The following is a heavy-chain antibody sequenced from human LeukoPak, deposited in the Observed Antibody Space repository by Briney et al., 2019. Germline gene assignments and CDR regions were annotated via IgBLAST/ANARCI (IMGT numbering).Heavy chain of an antibody. D-gene: IGHD1-20*01. V-gene: IGHV1-8*03. CDR1: GYTFTSYD. CDR3: ARGLGKYNWIYFDY. Sequence: ASVKVSCKASGYTFTSYDINWVRQATGQGLEWMGWMYPNSGNTGCAQKFQGRVTITRNTSISTAYMELSSLRSEDSAVYYCARGLGKYNWIYFDYWGQGTLVTVSS. J-gene: IGHJ4*02. CDR2: MYPNSGNT.